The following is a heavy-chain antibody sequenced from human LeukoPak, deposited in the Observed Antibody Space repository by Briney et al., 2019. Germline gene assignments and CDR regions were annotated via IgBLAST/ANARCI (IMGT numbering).Heavy chain of an antibody. CDR2: INPNGGRT. D-gene: IGHD4-23*01. CDR3: ARDMSTRVTPISYAIDV. CDR1: ENTFTDYY. Sequence: ASVKVSCKASENTFTDYYMHWVRQAPGQGLEWLGLINPNGGRTSYAQNFQGRVSMTRDTSATTVYLELSSLRSEDTAVYYCARDMSTRVTPISYAIDVWGQGTMVTVSS. J-gene: IGHJ3*01. V-gene: IGHV1-46*01.